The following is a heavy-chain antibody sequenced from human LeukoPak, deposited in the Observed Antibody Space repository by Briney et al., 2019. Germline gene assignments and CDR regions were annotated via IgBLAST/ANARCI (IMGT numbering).Heavy chain of an antibody. CDR2: IYSGGST. J-gene: IGHJ4*02. CDR1: GFTVSSNY. D-gene: IGHD6-13*01. CDR3: AKSQQQLKPDYDY. V-gene: IGHV3-53*01. Sequence: PGGSLRLPCAASGFTVSSNYMSWVRQAPGKGLEWVSVIYSGGSTYYADSVKGRFTISRDNSKNTLYLQMNSLRAEDTAVYYCAKSQQQLKPDYDYWGQGTLVTVSS.